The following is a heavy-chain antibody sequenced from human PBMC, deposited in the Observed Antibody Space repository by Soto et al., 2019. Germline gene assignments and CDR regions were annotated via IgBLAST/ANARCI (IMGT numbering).Heavy chain of an antibody. D-gene: IGHD7-27*01. J-gene: IGHJ3*01. CDR2: IGGTDGDSDGVP. V-gene: IGHV3-23*01. CDR1: GFISNNYA. CDR3: VKRGRNWGAFDF. Sequence: VPLLESGGDLVQPGGSLRLSCVASGFISNNYAMSWVRQAPGKGLEWVSTIGGTDGDSDGVPWYEDSVKGRFTISRDSSANTLFLHMDNLRAEDSALYYCVKRGRNWGAFDFWGQGTTVVVSS.